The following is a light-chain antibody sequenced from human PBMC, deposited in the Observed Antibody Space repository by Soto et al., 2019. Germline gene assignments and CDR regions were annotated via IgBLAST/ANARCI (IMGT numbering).Light chain of an antibody. V-gene: IGLV4-69*01. CDR3: QTGGTDVV. Sequence: QLVLTQSPSASASLGASVKLTCTLISGHNSYAIAWHQQQPEKGPRYLMKVNSDGSHIKGDGTPDRFSGSSSGAERYLTISSLQSADESDYYCQTGGTDVVFGGGTKLTVL. J-gene: IGLJ2*01. CDR1: SGHNSYA. CDR2: VNSDGSH.